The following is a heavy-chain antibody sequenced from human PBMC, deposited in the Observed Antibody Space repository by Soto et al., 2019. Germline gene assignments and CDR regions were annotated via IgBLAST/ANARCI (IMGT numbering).Heavy chain of an antibody. CDR1: GFTFSSYD. Sequence: GGSLRLSCAASGFTFSSYDMHWVRQAPGKGLEWVGVISYDRSNEYYADSVKGRFTISRDNSKNTLYLQMNSLRAEDTAVYYCAKVDSSGWYNFDYWGQGTLVTVSS. J-gene: IGHJ4*02. D-gene: IGHD6-19*01. CDR3: AKVDSSGWYNFDY. CDR2: ISYDRSNE. V-gene: IGHV3-30*18.